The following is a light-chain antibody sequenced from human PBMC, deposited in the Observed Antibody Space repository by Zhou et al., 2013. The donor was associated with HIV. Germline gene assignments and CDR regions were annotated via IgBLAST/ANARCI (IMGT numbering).Light chain of an antibody. J-gene: IGKJ2*04. CDR1: QSISSS. CDR2: GAS. Sequence: EILMTQSPATLSVSPGERATLSCRASQSISSSLAWYQQKPGQAPRLLIYGASTRATGIPARFSGSGSGTEFTLTISSLQSEDFAVYHCQQFGGPPLCSFGQGTKLEIK. CDR3: QQFGGPPLCS. V-gene: IGKV3-15*01.